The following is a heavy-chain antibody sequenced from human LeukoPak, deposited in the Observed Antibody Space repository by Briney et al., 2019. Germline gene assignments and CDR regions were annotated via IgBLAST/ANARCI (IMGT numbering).Heavy chain of an antibody. CDR3: ARDPYGDSRGYYYYMDV. CDR1: GFTFGSYA. J-gene: IGHJ6*03. D-gene: IGHD4-17*01. Sequence: GGSLRLSCAASGFTFGSYAMHWVRQAPGKGLEYVSAISSNGGSTYYANSVKGRFTISRDNSKNTLYLQMGSLRAEDMAVYYCARDPYGDSRGYYYYMDVWGKGTTVTVSS. V-gene: IGHV3-64*01. CDR2: ISSNGGST.